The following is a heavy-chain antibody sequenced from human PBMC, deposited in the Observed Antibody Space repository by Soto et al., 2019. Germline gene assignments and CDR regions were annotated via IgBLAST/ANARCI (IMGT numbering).Heavy chain of an antibody. CDR2: IYHSGST. CDR3: ARDRDNWNTGGMDV. Sequence: SETLSLTCAVSGGSISSGGYSWSWIRQPPGKGLEWIGYIYHSGSTYYNPSLKSRVTISVDRSKNQFSLKLSSVTAADTAVYYCARDRDNWNTGGMDVWGQGTTVTVSS. J-gene: IGHJ6*02. CDR1: GGSISSGGYS. D-gene: IGHD1-20*01. V-gene: IGHV4-30-2*01.